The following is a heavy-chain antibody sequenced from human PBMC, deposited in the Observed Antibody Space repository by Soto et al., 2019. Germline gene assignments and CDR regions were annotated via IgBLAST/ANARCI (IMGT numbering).Heavy chain of an antibody. V-gene: IGHV4-59*01. Sequence: SETLSLTCTVSGDSISAYSCSWVRQPPGKGLEWIGNIHYNGNTKYNPSLKSRVTMSVDTSKNQFSLKLISVTAADTAKYFCAREGNLGRWLQPLDFWGQGTLVTVSS. CDR3: AREGNLGRWLQPLDF. D-gene: IGHD5-12*01. J-gene: IGHJ4*02. CDR2: IHYNGNT. CDR1: GDSISAYS.